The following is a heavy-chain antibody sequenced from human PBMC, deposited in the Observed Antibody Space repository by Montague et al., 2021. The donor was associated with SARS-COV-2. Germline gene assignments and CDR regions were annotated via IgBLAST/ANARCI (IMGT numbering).Heavy chain of an antibody. CDR2: IYYSGIT. Sequence: SQTLSLTCTVSGDSIRSYYWSWIRQPPGKGLEWIGNIYYSGITNYNPSLESRVTTSIDTSKNQFSLRLSSVTAADTAVYYCARVRLTGTTAPYFDYWGQGTLVTVSS. J-gene: IGHJ4*02. D-gene: IGHD1-1*01. CDR1: GDSIRSYY. CDR3: ARVRLTGTTAPYFDY. V-gene: IGHV4-59*01.